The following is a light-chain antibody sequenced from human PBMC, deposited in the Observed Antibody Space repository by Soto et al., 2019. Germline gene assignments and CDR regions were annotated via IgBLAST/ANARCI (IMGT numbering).Light chain of an antibody. CDR1: QDISNY. Sequence: DIQMTQSPSSLSASVGDRVTITCQASQDISNYLNWYQQKPGKAPKLLIYDASNLETGVPSRFSGSSSETDFTFTISRLQPEDIATYYCQQYDNLPPYTFGQGTKLDI. J-gene: IGKJ2*01. CDR3: QQYDNLPPYT. CDR2: DAS. V-gene: IGKV1-33*01.